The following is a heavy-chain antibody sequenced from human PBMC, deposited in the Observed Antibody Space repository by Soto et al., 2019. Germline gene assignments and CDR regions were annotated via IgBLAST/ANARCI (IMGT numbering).Heavy chain of an antibody. CDR1: GYTFTSYG. CDR2: ISTYYDNT. Sequence: QVQLVQSGAEVKKPGASVKVSCKASGYTFTSYGISWVRQAPGQGLEWMGWISTYYDNTNYAQNLRGRVTMTTDTSTSTAYMELRSLRSDDTAVYYFARDPPRRYNSGQGLDYWGQGTLVTVSS. V-gene: IGHV1-18*04. D-gene: IGHD5-18*01. J-gene: IGHJ4*02. CDR3: ARDPPRRYNSGQGLDY.